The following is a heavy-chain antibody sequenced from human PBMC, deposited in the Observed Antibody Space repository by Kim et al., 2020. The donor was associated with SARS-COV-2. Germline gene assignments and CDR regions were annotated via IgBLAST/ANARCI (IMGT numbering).Heavy chain of an antibody. CDR2: INPCGGST. V-gene: IGHV1-46*01. Sequence: ASVKVSCKASGYTFTSYYMHWVRQAPGQGLEWMGIINPCGGSTSYAQKFQGRVTMTRDTSTSTVYMELSSLRSEDTAVYYCAREQHSSSWSQYNWFDPWGQKTLVTVSS. CDR1: GYTFTSYY. J-gene: IGHJ5*02. D-gene: IGHD6-13*01. CDR3: AREQHSSSWSQYNWFDP.